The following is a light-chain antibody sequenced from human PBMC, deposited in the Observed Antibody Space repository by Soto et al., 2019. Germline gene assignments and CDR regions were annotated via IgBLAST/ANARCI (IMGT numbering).Light chain of an antibody. J-gene: IGLJ1*01. Sequence: QSALTQPRSVSGSPGQSVTISCTGTSSDVGGYNNVSWYHQHPAKAPKLMIYDVSKRPSGVPDRFSGSKSGNTASLTISGLQAEDEADYYCCSYAGSYTHYVFGTGTKLTVL. CDR1: SSDVGGYNN. CDR3: CSYAGSYTHYV. V-gene: IGLV2-11*01. CDR2: DVS.